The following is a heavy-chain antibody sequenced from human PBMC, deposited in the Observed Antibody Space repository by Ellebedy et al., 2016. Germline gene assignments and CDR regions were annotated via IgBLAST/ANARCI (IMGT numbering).Heavy chain of an antibody. CDR1: GYTFTSYG. J-gene: IGHJ6*02. Sequence: ASVKVSCKASGYTFTSYGISWVRQAPGQGLEWMGWISAYNGNTNYAQKLQGRVTMTTDTSTSTAYMELRSLRSDDTAVYYCARESPSGISPPTWIQPDPCYYGMDVWGQGTTVTVSS. D-gene: IGHD5-18*01. CDR3: ARESPSGISPPTWIQPDPCYYGMDV. V-gene: IGHV1-18*04. CDR2: ISAYNGNT.